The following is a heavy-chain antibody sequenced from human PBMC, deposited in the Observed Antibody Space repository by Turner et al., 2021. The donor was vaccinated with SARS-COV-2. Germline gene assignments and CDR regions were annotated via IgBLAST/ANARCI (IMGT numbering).Heavy chain of an antibody. J-gene: IGHJ3*01. CDR1: DDSLSNSVYF. Sequence: QLHLQESGPGLVKPSATMSLTRTVSDDSLSNSVYFWGWFREPPGKGLAWIATVDDSGRTYYNPSSKPALQSRATLSVDTSTNGLSVKLRSVTAADTAVYFWALNTTMIEVDTGAFDFWGQGTMVTVSS. CDR3: ALNTTMIEVDTGAFDF. V-gene: IGHV4-39*02. CDR2: VDDSGRT. D-gene: IGHD3-22*01.